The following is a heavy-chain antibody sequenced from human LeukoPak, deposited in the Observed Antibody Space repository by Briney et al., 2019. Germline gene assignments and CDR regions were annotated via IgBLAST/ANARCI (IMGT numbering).Heavy chain of an antibody. D-gene: IGHD2-8*01. CDR3: ARDEALTSHAFDI. V-gene: IGHV3-21*01. CDR2: ISSSSSYI. Sequence: GGSLRLSCAASGFTFDDYAMHWVRQAPGKGLEWVSSISSSSSYIYYADSVKGRFTISRDNAKNTLYLQMNSLRAEDTAVYYCARDEALTSHAFDIWGQGTMVTVSS. J-gene: IGHJ3*02. CDR1: GFTFDDYA.